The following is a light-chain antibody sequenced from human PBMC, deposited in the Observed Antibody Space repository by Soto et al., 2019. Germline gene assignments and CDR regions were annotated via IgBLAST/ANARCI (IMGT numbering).Light chain of an antibody. Sequence: QSALTQPRSVSGSPGQSVTIAFTGTSYDVGAYNYVSWYQQHPGKAPKLMIYDVFKRPSGVPDRFSGSKSGDTASLTISGLQAEDEANYYCCSYAGSHSVVVFGGGTKLTGL. J-gene: IGLJ3*02. CDR1: SYDVGAYNY. CDR2: DVF. V-gene: IGLV2-11*01. CDR3: CSYAGSHSVVV.